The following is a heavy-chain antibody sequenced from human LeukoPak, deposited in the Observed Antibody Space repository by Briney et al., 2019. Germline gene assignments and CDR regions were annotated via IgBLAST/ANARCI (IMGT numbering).Heavy chain of an antibody. CDR1: GGSFSGYC. Sequence: PSETLSLTCAVYGGSFSGYCWSWIRQPPGKGLEWIGEINHSGSTNYNPSLKSRVTISVDTSKNQFSLKLSSVTAADTAVYYCARGRQEDIVVVVAAKVFDWFDHWGQGTLVTVSS. D-gene: IGHD2-15*01. CDR2: INHSGST. J-gene: IGHJ5*02. CDR3: ARGRQEDIVVVVAAKVFDWFDH. V-gene: IGHV4-34*01.